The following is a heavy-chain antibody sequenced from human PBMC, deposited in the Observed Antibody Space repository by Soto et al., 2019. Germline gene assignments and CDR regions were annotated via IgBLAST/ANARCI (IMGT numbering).Heavy chain of an antibody. CDR3: AKEEITAAMGNWFDP. CDR1: GFTFSLYA. V-gene: IGHV3-23*01. Sequence: GGSLRLSCAASGFTFSLYAMSWVRQAPGKGLEWVSGISGSAGSTNYAGSVKGRFTISRDNSKNMLFLQMDSLRAEDTAVYYCAKEEITAAMGNWFDPWGQG. J-gene: IGHJ5*02. CDR2: ISGSAGST. D-gene: IGHD2-2*01.